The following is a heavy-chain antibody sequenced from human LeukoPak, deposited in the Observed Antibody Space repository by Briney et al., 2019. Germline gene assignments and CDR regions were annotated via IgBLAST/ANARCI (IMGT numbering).Heavy chain of an antibody. CDR3: AKGLDNYYYYGMDV. CDR1: GFTFDDYA. J-gene: IGHJ6*02. CDR2: ISWNSGSI. V-gene: IGHV3-9*01. Sequence: GRSLRLSCAASGFTFDDYAMHWVRQAPGKGLGWVSGISWNSGSIGYADSVKGRFTISRDNAKNSLYLQMNSLRAEDTALYYCAKGLDNYYYYGMDVWGQGTTVTVSS. D-gene: IGHD6-19*01.